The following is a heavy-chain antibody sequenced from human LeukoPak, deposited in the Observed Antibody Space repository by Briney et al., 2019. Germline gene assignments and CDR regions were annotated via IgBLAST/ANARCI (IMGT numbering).Heavy chain of an antibody. V-gene: IGHV4-4*02. D-gene: IGHD5-18*01. Sequence: PSGTLSLTCAVSGGSISSSNWWSWVRQPPGKGLEWIGEIYHSGSTNHNPSLKSRVTISLDKSKNQFSLKLGSVTAADTAVYYCARDSPHSYGYGYYGMDVWGQGTTVTVSS. CDR3: ARDSPHSYGYGYYGMDV. J-gene: IGHJ6*02. CDR2: IYHSGST. CDR1: GGSISSSNW.